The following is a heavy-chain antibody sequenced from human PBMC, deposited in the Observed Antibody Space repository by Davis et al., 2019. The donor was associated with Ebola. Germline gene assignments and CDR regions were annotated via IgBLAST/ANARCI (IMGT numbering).Heavy chain of an antibody. CDR1: GYTFTGYY. V-gene: IGHV1-46*03. CDR2: IIPIFGTA. J-gene: IGHJ6*02. Sequence: ASVKVSCKASGYTFTGYYMHWVRQAPGQGLEWMGGIIPIFGTANYAQKFQGRVTMTRDTSTSTVYMELSSLRSEDTAVYYCARDRSRGITIFGVVRPGLDVWGQGTTVTVSS. CDR3: ARDRSRGITIFGVVRPGLDV. D-gene: IGHD3-3*01.